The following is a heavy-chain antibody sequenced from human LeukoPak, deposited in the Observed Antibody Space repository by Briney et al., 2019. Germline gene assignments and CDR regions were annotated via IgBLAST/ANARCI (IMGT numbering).Heavy chain of an antibody. J-gene: IGHJ4*02. CDR3: AKVHYYDSSGYLEY. CDR1: GFTFSSYG. CDR2: ISTDGNDK. D-gene: IGHD3-22*01. V-gene: IGHV3-30*18. Sequence: GGSLRLSCAAPGFTFSSYGMHWVRQAPGKGLEWVAVISTDGNDKYYADSVKGRFTISRDNSKNTVYLQMNSLRAEDTAVYYCAKVHYYDSSGYLEYWGQGTLVTVSS.